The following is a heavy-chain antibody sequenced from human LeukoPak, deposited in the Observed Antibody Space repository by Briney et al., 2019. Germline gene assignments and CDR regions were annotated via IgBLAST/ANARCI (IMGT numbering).Heavy chain of an antibody. CDR2: IFHSGST. D-gene: IGHD3-22*01. CDR3: ARANYYDTIGYSRGAFDI. Sequence: SETLSLTCSVSGYSISSGFYWGWIRPPPGKGLEWIGSIFHSGSTYYNPFLKSRVTISVGTSKNHFSLKLSSVTAADTALYYCARANYYDTIGYSRGAFDIWGQGTMVTVSS. CDR1: GYSISSGFY. J-gene: IGHJ3*02. V-gene: IGHV4-38-2*02.